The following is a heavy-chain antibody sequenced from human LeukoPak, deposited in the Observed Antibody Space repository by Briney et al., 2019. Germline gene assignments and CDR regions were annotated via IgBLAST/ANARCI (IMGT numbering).Heavy chain of an antibody. Sequence: SETLSLACTVSGGSISSSSYYWGWIRQPPGKGLEWIGSFHYSGSSYYSPSLKSRVTISVDMSKNQFSLKLSSVTAADTAVYYCARQPAENYYDSSGYYSYFQHWGQGTLVTVSS. D-gene: IGHD3-22*01. CDR2: FHYSGSS. V-gene: IGHV4-39*01. CDR1: GGSISSSSYY. CDR3: ARQPAENYYDSSGYYSYFQH. J-gene: IGHJ1*01.